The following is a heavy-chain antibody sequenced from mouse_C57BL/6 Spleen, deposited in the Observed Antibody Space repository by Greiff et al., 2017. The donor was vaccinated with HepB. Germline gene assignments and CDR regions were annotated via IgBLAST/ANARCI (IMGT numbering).Heavy chain of an antibody. D-gene: IGHD2-1*01. CDR1: GYTFTSYW. CDR2: IHPNSGST. Sequence: QVQLQQPGAELVKPGASVKLSCKASGYTFTSYWMHWVKQRPGQGLEWIGMIHPNSGSTNYNEKFKSKATLNVDKSSSTAYMQLSSLTSEDSAVYYCARSRGHGNYFDYWGQGTTLTVSS. V-gene: IGHV1-64*01. CDR3: ARSRGHGNYFDY. J-gene: IGHJ2*01.